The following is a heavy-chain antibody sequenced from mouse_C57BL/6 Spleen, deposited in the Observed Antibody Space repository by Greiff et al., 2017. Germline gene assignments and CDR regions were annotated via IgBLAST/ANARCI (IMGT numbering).Heavy chain of an antibody. J-gene: IGHJ2*01. Sequence: ESGPGILQPSQTLSLTCSFSGFSLSTFGMGVGWIRQPSGKGLEWLAHIWWDDDKYYNPALKSRLTISKDTSKNQVFLKIANVDTADTATYYCARIRMYDGYYYFDDGGQGNTLTVSS. V-gene: IGHV8-8*01. CDR2: IWWDDDK. CDR1: GFSLSTFGMG. CDR3: ARIRMYDGYYYFDD. D-gene: IGHD2-3*01.